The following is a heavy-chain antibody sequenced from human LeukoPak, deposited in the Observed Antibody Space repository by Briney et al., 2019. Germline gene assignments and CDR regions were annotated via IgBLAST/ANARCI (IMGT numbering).Heavy chain of an antibody. Sequence: SQTLSLTCTVSGGSISSGSYYWSWIRQPAGKGLEWIGRIYTSGSTNYNPSLKSRVTISVDTSKNQFSLKLSSVTAADTAVYYCARVVSGYDFWSGYQGSYFDYWGQGTLVTVSS. D-gene: IGHD3-3*01. CDR1: GGSISSGSYY. J-gene: IGHJ4*02. CDR2: IYTSGST. CDR3: ARVVSGYDFWSGYQGSYFDY. V-gene: IGHV4-61*02.